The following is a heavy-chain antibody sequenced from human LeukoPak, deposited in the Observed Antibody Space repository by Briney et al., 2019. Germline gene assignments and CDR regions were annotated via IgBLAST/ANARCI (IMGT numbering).Heavy chain of an antibody. CDR3: ARDRDYAFDY. D-gene: IGHD4-17*01. J-gene: IGHJ4*02. CDR1: GFTFTSYS. Sequence: GGSLRLSCAASGFTFTSYSMNWVRQAPGKGLEWVSTISGGGGSTYYADSVKGRFTISRDNGKNSLYLQMNSLRDEGTAVYYCARDRDYAFDYWGQGTLVTVSS. V-gene: IGHV3-23*01. CDR2: ISGGGGST.